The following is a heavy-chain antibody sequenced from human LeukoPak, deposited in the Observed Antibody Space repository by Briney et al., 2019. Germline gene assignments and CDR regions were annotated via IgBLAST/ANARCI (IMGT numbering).Heavy chain of an antibody. CDR3: ARGPMAYYDLPPPDY. V-gene: IGHV1-8*01. CDR2: MNPNSGNT. J-gene: IGHJ4*02. D-gene: IGHD3-3*01. CDR1: GYTFTGYD. Sequence: ASVKVSCKASGYTFTGYDINWVRQATGQGREWMGWMNPNSGNTGYAQKFQGRVTMTRNTSISTAYMELSSLRSEDTAVYYCARGPMAYYDLPPPDYWGQGTLVTVSS.